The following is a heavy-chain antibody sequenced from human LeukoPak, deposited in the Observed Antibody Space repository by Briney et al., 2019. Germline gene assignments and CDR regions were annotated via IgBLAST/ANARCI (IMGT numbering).Heavy chain of an antibody. CDR1: GFTFSSYN. V-gene: IGHV3-21*01. CDR3: ARDPYSGNYGNDYYYYMDV. D-gene: IGHD1-26*01. Sequence: GGSLRLSCAASGFTFSSYNMNWVRQAPGKAMDWVSSITSSATYIFYADSVKGRFTISRDNAKNSLYLQMDSLGPEDTAVYYCARDPYSGNYGNDYYYYMDVWGKGTTVTISS. CDR2: ITSSATYI. J-gene: IGHJ6*03.